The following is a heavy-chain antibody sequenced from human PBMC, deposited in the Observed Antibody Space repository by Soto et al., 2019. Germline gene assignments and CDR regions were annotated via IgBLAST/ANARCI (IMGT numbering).Heavy chain of an antibody. V-gene: IGHV3-48*02. J-gene: IGHJ4*02. CDR2: ISSSSSTI. D-gene: IGHD5-18*01. Sequence: EVQLVESGGGLVQPGGSLRLSCAASGFSFSSYSMNWVRQAPGKGLEWVSYISSSSSTIYYADSVKGRFTISRDNAKNSLHLHMNSLRDEDTAAYYCARAGYSYGGDYWGQGTLVAVSS. CDR1: GFSFSSYS. CDR3: ARAGYSYGGDY.